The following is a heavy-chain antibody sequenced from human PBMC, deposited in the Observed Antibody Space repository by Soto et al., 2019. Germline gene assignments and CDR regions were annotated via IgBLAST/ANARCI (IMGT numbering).Heavy chain of an antibody. CDR1: GFTFSSYA. CDR3: AKVGGGDYDFWSGYHLHYYYYMDV. D-gene: IGHD3-3*01. CDR2: ISGSGGST. Sequence: GGSLRLSCAASGFTFSSYAMSWVRQAPGKGLEWVSAISGSGGSTYYADSVKGRFTISRDNSKNTLYLQMNSLRAEDTAVYYCAKVGGGDYDFWSGYHLHYYYYMDVWGKGTTVTVSS. V-gene: IGHV3-23*01. J-gene: IGHJ6*03.